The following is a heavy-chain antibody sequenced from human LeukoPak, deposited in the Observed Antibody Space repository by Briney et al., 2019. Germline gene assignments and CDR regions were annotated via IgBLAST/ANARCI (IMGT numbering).Heavy chain of an antibody. J-gene: IGHJ5*02. V-gene: IGHV4-39*01. CDR1: GGSIRSSYYY. Sequence: PSETLSLTCTVSGGSIRSSYYYWGWIRQPPGKGLEWIGSIYDSGSTYYNPSLKSRVTISVDTSKNQFSLKLNSVTAADTAVYYCARGVITIFGVAPEGWFDPWGQGTLVTVSS. D-gene: IGHD3-3*01. CDR3: ARGVITIFGVAPEGWFDP. CDR2: IYDSGST.